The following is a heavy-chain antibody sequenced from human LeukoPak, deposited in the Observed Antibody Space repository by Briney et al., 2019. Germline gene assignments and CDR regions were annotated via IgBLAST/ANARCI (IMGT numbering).Heavy chain of an antibody. J-gene: IGHJ4*02. CDR1: GFTFSSYW. CDR3: ARDNVVPDY. V-gene: IGHV3-7*01. D-gene: IGHD3-16*01. CDR2: MKEDGSAK. Sequence: GGSLRLSCAASGFTFSSYWMSWVRQAPGKGLEWVANMKEDGSAKYYVDSVKGRFTISRDNAKNSLYLQMNSLRAEDTAVYYYARDNVVPDYWGQGTLVTVSS.